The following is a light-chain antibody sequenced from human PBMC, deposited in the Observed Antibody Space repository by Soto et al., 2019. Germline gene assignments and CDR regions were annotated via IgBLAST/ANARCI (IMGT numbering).Light chain of an antibody. Sequence: EIVMTQSPATLSVSPGERATLSCRASQSVSSNLAWYQQNPCQAPRLLLYGASTRATGIPARSSGSGSGTEFTLAISSLQSDDFALYYGQQYNNWPAFGQGPKLEIK. CDR2: GAS. CDR3: QQYNNWPA. J-gene: IGKJ2*01. CDR1: QSVSSN. V-gene: IGKV3-15*01.